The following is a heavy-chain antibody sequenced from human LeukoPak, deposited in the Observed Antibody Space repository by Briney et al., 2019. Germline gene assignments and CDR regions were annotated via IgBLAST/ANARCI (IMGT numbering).Heavy chain of an antibody. J-gene: IGHJ3*01. D-gene: IGHD2-15*01. V-gene: IGHV3-9*01. Sequence: GGSLRLSCAASGFTFDEYAMHWVRHAPGKGLEWVSGISYSSATIGYVDPVKGRFIISRDNAKNSLYLQMNSLRAEDTALYFCAKDRGGGSQLGDAFDVWGQGTMVSVSS. CDR1: GFTFDEYA. CDR2: ISYSSATI. CDR3: AKDRGGGSQLGDAFDV.